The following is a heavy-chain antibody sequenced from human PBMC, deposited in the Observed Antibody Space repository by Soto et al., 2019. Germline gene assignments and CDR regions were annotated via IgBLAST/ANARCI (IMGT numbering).Heavy chain of an antibody. V-gene: IGHV4-34*01. Sequence: QVQLQQWGAGLLKPSETLSLTCAVYGGSFSGYYWSWIRQPPGKGLEWIGEINHNGSTNYNPSLKSRVTISVDTSKNQFSLKLSSVTAADTAVYYCARGRKDYSSSWYVDWGQGTLVTVSS. CDR2: INHNGST. CDR1: GGSFSGYY. CDR3: ARGRKDYSSSWYVD. D-gene: IGHD6-13*01. J-gene: IGHJ4*02.